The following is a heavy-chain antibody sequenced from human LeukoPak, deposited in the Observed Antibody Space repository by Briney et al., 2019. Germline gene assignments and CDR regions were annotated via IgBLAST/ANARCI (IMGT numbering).Heavy chain of an antibody. D-gene: IGHD6-13*01. V-gene: IGHV1-8*01. CDR2: MNPNSGNT. J-gene: IGHJ4*02. CDR1: GYTFTSYD. Sequence: ASVKVSCKASGYTFTSYDINWVRRATGQGLEWMGWMNPNSGNTGYAQKFQGRVTMTRNTSISTAYMELSSLRSEDTAVHYCARSRESSSWHDYWGQGTLVTVSS. CDR3: ARSRESSSWHDY.